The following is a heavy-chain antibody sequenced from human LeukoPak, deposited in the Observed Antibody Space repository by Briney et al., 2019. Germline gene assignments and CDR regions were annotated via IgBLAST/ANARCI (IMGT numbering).Heavy chain of an antibody. CDR2: IIPIFGTA. CDR3: ARDGCALDSCYSPTGLDYYYGMDV. D-gene: IGHD2-15*01. CDR1: GYTFTSYY. Sequence: ASVKVSCKASGYTFTSYYMHWVRQAPGQGLEWMGGIIPIFGTANYAQKFQGRVTITADESTSTAYMELSSLRSEDTAVYYCARDGCALDSCYSPTGLDYYYGMDVWGQGTTVTVSS. V-gene: IGHV1-69*13. J-gene: IGHJ6*02.